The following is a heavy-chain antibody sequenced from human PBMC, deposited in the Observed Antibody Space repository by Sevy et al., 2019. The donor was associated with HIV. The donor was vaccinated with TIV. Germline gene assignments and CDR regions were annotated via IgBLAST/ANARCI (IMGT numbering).Heavy chain of an antibody. CDR2: IKQDGSEK. D-gene: IGHD3-9*01. V-gene: IGHV3-7*01. CDR1: GFTFSSYW. J-gene: IGHJ4*02. Sequence: GGSLRLSCAASGFTFSSYWMSWVRQAPGKGLEWVANIKQDGSEKYYVDSGKGRFTISRDNAKNSLYLQMNSLRAEDTAVYYCARGPEDPYYDILTGYYRGGELGDYWGQGTLVTVSS. CDR3: ARGPEDPYYDILTGYYRGGELGDY.